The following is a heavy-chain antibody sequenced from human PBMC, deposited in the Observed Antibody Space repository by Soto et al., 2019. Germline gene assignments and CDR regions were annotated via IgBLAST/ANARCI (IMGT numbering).Heavy chain of an antibody. D-gene: IGHD3-3*01. CDR3: ARNNFGVVIGPFDY. Sequence: SVKVSCKASGGTFSSYAISWVRQAPGQGLEWMGGIIPIFGTANYAQKFQGRVTITADESTSTAYMELSSLRSEDTAVYYCARNNFGVVIGPFDYWAREPWSPSPQ. V-gene: IGHV1-69*13. CDR1: GGTFSSYA. CDR2: IIPIFGTA. J-gene: IGHJ4*02.